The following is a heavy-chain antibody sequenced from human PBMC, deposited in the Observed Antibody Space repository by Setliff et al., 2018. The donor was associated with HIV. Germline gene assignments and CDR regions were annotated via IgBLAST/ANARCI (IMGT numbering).Heavy chain of an antibody. CDR3: AAPRGMSTILVY. CDR2: INHSGST. CDR1: GGSLSGYH. D-gene: IGHD3-9*01. Sequence: SETLSLTCAVYGGSLSGYHRSWIRQSPGKGLEWIGEINHSGSTNYNPSLKSRVIISIDTSKKQFSLKLTSVTAADTATYYCAAPRGMSTILVYWGQGSLVTVSS. V-gene: IGHV4-34*01. J-gene: IGHJ4*02.